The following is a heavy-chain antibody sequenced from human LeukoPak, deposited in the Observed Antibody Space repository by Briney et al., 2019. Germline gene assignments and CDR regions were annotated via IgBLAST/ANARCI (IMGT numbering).Heavy chain of an antibody. J-gene: IGHJ3*01. D-gene: IGHD2-2*02. CDR2: ISSSSSYT. V-gene: IGHV3-11*06. Sequence: GGSLRLSCAASGFTFSDYYMSWIRQAPGKGLEWVSYISSSSSYTNYADSVKGRFTIPRDNAKNSLYLQMNSLRAEDTAVYYCARVGDIVVVPAAIGLWGQGTMVTVSS. CDR3: ARVGDIVVVPAAIGL. CDR1: GFTFSDYY.